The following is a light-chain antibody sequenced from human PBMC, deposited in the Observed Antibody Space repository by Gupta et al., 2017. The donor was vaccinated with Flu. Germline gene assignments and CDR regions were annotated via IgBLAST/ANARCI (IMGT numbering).Light chain of an antibody. Sequence: ALTQPASLSRSPGPPITLSCTGTNRDVGGYNFVSWYQQYPGKAPKLMIYDVTNRPSGVSNRFSGSRSGNTASLTISGLQAEDEADYYCSSYTTTAVVVFGGGTKLTVL. V-gene: IGLV2-14*01. CDR2: DVT. CDR3: SSYTTTAVVV. CDR1: NRDVGGYNF. J-gene: IGLJ2*01.